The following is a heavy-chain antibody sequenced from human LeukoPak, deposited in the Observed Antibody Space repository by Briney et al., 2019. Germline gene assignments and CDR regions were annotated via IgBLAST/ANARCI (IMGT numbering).Heavy chain of an antibody. D-gene: IGHD6-13*01. V-gene: IGHV4-59*01. CDR1: GGSISSYY. Sequence: SETLSLTCTVSGGSISSYYWSWIRQPPGKGLEWIGYIYYSGSTNYNPSLKSRVTISVDTSKNQFSLKLSSVSAADTAVYYCAREVSSSWYVYWFDPWGQGTLVTVSS. J-gene: IGHJ5*02. CDR2: IYYSGST. CDR3: AREVSSSWYVYWFDP.